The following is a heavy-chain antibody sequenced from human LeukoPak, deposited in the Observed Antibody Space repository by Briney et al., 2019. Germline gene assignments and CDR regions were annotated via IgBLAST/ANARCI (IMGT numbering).Heavy chain of an antibody. J-gene: IGHJ6*02. CDR3: ARDKYVPAATHYYYYYGMDV. Sequence: SETLSLTCTVSGGSISGYYWSWIRQPPGKGLEWIGYIYYSGSTIYNPSLKSRVIISVDTSKNQFSLKLSSVTAADTAVYYCARDKYVPAATHYYYYYGMDVWGQGTTVTVSS. D-gene: IGHD2-2*01. CDR1: GGSISGYY. V-gene: IGHV4-59*01. CDR2: IYYSGST.